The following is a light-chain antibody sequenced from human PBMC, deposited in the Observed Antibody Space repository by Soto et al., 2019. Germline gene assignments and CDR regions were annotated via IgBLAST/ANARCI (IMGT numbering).Light chain of an antibody. CDR2: GAS. Sequence: EIVLTQSPGTLSLSPGERATLSCRASQSVSSSYLAWYQQKPGQAPRLLIYGASSRATGNPDQFSGSGSGTDFTLTISRLEPEGFAVYYCQQYGSSPSFGQWTKLEIK. CDR1: QSVSSSY. V-gene: IGKV3-20*01. J-gene: IGKJ2*01. CDR3: QQYGSSPS.